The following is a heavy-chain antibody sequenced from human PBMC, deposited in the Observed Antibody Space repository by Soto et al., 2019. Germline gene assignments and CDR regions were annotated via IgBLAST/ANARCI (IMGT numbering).Heavy chain of an antibody. J-gene: IGHJ3*02. V-gene: IGHV4-59*08. CDR3: ARHLRFYDFWSGYYDHYDGFDI. CDR2: IYDSGST. Sequence: QVQLQESGPGLVKPSETLSLTCTVSGGSISSYYWSWIRQPPGKGLEWIGYIYDSGSTNYNPSLKSPVTISVATSKNQFSLKLSSVSAADTAVYYCARHLRFYDFWSGYYDHYDGFDIWGQGTRVTVSS. CDR1: GGSISSYY. D-gene: IGHD3-3*01.